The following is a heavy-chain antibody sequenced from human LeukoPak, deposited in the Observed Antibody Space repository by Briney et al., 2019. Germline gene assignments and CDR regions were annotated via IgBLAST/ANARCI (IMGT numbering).Heavy chain of an antibody. Sequence: SETLSLTCTVSGGSLSSYYWSWIRQPAGRGLEWIGRIYTSGSTNYNPSLKSRVTRSVDTCKNQFSPKLRSVTGADTAVYYCERGAFGEGAPRYWGQGTLVTVSS. CDR1: GGSLSSYY. V-gene: IGHV4-4*07. D-gene: IGHD3-10*01. CDR3: ERGAFGEGAPRY. J-gene: IGHJ4*02. CDR2: IYTSGST.